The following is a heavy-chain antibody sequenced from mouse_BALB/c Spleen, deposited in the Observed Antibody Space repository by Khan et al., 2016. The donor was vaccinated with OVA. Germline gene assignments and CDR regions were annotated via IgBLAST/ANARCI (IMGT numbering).Heavy chain of an antibody. CDR3: ARAYYGNYREAMDY. D-gene: IGHD2-10*01. J-gene: IGHJ4*01. Sequence: VQLKQSGPGLVAPSQSLSITCTVSGFSLTGYGVNWVRQPPGKGLEWLGMIWGDGSTDYNSALKSRLSISKDNSKSQVFLKMNSLQTDDTAMYYCARAYYGNYREAMDYGGKGTSVTVSS. CDR1: GFSLTGYG. CDR2: IWGDGST. V-gene: IGHV2-6-7*01.